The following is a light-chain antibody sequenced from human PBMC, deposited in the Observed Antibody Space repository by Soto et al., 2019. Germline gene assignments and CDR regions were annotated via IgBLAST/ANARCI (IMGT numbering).Light chain of an antibody. V-gene: IGKV1-5*03. CDR2: EAS. CDR1: QSISNW. Sequence: DIQLTQSPSTLATSIGDRVTITCRASQSISNWLAWYQQRPGKAPKLLISEASTLQSGVPSRFSGSGSGTEFTLTISGLQPDDFVTYYCQQYNSFPYSFGLGTKLEIK. J-gene: IGKJ2*01. CDR3: QQYNSFPYS.